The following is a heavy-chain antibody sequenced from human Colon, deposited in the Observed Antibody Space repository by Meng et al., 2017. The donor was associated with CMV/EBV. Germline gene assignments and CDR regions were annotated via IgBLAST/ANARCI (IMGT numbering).Heavy chain of an antibody. CDR2: INQDGSDI. CDR1: GFTFTTYW. J-gene: IGHJ4*02. Sequence: GGSLRLSCAASGFTFTTYWMTWVRQAPGKGLELVANINQDGSDIHYGGSVKGRFTISRDNAKSSLYLQMNSPRAEDSAVYYCARDRAFFDHWGQGVLVTVSS. V-gene: IGHV3-7*01. CDR3: ARDRAFFDH.